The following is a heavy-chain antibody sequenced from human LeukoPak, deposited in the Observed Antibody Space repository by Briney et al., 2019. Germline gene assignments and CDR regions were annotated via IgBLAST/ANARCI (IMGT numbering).Heavy chain of an antibody. D-gene: IGHD6-13*01. CDR2: ISSSGDIV. CDR3: ARSRMAAAWSPKMFEY. CDR1: GFTFSDYY. Sequence: PGGSLRLSCEVSGFTFSDYYMSWIRQAPGKGLEWVSYISSSGDIVYYADSVKGRFTTSRDNAKNLLFLQMNSLRAEDAATYYCARSRMAAAWSPKMFEYWGQGTLVTVSS. V-gene: IGHV3-11*01. J-gene: IGHJ4*02.